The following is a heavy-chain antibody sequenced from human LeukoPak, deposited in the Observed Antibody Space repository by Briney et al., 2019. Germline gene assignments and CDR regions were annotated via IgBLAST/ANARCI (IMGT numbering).Heavy chain of an antibody. V-gene: IGHV4-4*09. Sequence: PSETLSLTCTVSGGSISSYYWSWIRQPPGKGLEWIGYIYTSGSTNYNPSLKSRVAISVDTSKNQFSLKLSSVTAADTAVYYCARRYYEFWSGYSYYYMDVWGKGTTVTVSS. D-gene: IGHD3-3*01. J-gene: IGHJ6*03. CDR3: ARRYYEFWSGYSYYYMDV. CDR2: IYTSGST. CDR1: GGSISSYY.